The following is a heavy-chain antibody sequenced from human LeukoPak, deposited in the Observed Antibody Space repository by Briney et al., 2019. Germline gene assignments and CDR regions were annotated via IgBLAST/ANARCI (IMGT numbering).Heavy chain of an antibody. J-gene: IGHJ6*03. CDR1: GGSIRSYC. V-gene: IGHV4-59*01. Sequence: SETLSLTCTVSGGSIRSYCWSWIRQPPGKGLEWIGYIYYSGSTNYNPSLKSRVTISVDTSKNQFSLKLSSVTAADTAVYYCASGAYSYYYMDVWGKGTTVTISS. CDR3: ASGAYSYYYMDV. D-gene: IGHD4-11*01. CDR2: IYYSGST.